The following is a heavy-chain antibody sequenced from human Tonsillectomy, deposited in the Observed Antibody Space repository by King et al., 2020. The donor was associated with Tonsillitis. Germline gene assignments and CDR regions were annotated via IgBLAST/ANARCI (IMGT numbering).Heavy chain of an antibody. J-gene: IGHJ6*02. CDR1: GSSFTSYW. D-gene: IGHD2-2*01. Sequence: QLVQSGAEVRKPGESLRISCKASGSSFTSYWITWVRQMPGKGLEWMGRIDPSDSYTTYSPSFQGHVTISADKSISTAHLQWSSLKASDTAMYYCARHLGYCSSTSFYSEAYYYGMDVWGQGTTVTVSS. CDR3: ARHLGYCSSTSFYSEAYYYGMDV. V-gene: IGHV5-10-1*01. CDR2: IDPSDSYT.